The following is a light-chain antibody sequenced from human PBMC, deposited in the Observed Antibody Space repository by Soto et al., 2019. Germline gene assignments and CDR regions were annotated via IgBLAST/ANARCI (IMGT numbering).Light chain of an antibody. CDR3: QQYGSSSLT. CDR1: QSVNIN. J-gene: IGKJ4*01. CDR2: GAS. Sequence: EILFTLSSDSLSLSPRERATLSCRASQSVNINWAWYQQKPGQAPRLLIYGASSRATGIPDRFSGSGSGTDFTLTISRLEPEDFAVYYCQQYGSSSLTFGGGTKVDIK. V-gene: IGKV3-20*01.